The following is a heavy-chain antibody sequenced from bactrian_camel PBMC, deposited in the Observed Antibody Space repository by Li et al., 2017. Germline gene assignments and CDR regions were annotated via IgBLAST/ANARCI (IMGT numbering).Heavy chain of an antibody. Sequence: HVQLVESGGGSVQAGGSLKLSCAASRYTYSQYYMGWFRQGPGRMREGVAAIGSDGSPTYADSVKGRFTISKDNDKNILYPQMTDIKPEDTGMYYCASDWRPYCFLDDKATYTYWGQGTQVTVS. V-gene: IGHV3S53*01. CDR3: ASDWRPYCFLDDKATYTY. CDR1: RYTYSQYY. J-gene: IGHJ4*01. CDR2: IGSDGSP. D-gene: IGHD3*01.